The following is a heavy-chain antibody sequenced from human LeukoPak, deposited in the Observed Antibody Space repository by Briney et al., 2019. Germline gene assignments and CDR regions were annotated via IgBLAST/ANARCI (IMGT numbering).Heavy chain of an antibody. D-gene: IGHD6-13*01. V-gene: IGHV4-4*07. Sequence: SETLSLTCTVSGGSISSYYWSWIRQPAGKGLEWIGRIYTSGSTNYNPSLKSRVTMSVDTSKNQFSLKLSSVTAADTAVYYCASRYSSSWYYYYYYMDVWGKGTTVTVSS. CDR3: ASRYSSSWYYYYYYMDV. CDR1: GGSISSYY. CDR2: IYTSGST. J-gene: IGHJ6*03.